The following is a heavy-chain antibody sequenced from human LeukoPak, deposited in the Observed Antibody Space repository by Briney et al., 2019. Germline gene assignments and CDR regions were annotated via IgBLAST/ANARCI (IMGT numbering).Heavy chain of an antibody. CDR2: ISGGGGPT. J-gene: IGHJ5*02. CDR3: AKQSGELYFPDWFDP. CDR1: GFTFSNYA. D-gene: IGHD3-16*01. Sequence: GGSLRLSCAASGFTFSNYAMSWVRQAPGKGLEWVSAISGGGGPTYYADSVKGRFTISRDNSKNTLYLQMNSLRAEDTAVYYCAKQSGELYFPDWFDPWGQGTLVTVSS. V-gene: IGHV3-23*01.